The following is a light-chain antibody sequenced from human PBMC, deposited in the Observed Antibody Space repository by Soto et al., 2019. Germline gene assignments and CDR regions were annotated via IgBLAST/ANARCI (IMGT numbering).Light chain of an antibody. CDR3: QQLNSYPLT. CDR2: AAS. Sequence: DIQLTQSPSFLSASVGDKVTITCRASQAISSSLAWYQQNPGKAPKLLIYAASTLQSGFPSRFSGSGSGTEFTLKISSLQPEDFATSYCQQLNSYPLTFGGGAKVEI. J-gene: IGKJ4*01. V-gene: IGKV1-9*01. CDR1: QAISSS.